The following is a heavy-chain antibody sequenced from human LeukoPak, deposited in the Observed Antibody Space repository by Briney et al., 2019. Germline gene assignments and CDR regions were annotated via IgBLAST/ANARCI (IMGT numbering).Heavy chain of an antibody. J-gene: IGHJ3*02. D-gene: IGHD4-23*01. V-gene: IGHV3-23*01. Sequence: PGGSLRLSCAASGFTFSSYAMNWVRQAPGKGLEWVSGIGYTGDSTFYADSVKGRFTVPRDSSKNTLFLHMNSLRAGGTALNYCAKSPTVDAAFDIWGQGTMVTVSS. CDR1: GFTFSSYA. CDR3: AKSPTVDAAFDI. CDR2: IGYTGDST.